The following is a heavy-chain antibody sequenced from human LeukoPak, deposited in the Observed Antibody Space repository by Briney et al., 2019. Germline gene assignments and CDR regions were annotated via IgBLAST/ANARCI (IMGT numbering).Heavy chain of an antibody. CDR3: ARGKYGSSSLIDY. Sequence: PGGSLRLSCAASGFTFSSYEMNWVRQAPGKGLEWVSYISSSGSTIYYADSVKGRFTISRDNAKNSLYLQMNSLRAEDTAVYDCARGKYGSSSLIDYWGQGTLVTVSS. J-gene: IGHJ4*02. CDR1: GFTFSSYE. V-gene: IGHV3-48*03. D-gene: IGHD6-6*01. CDR2: ISSSGSTI.